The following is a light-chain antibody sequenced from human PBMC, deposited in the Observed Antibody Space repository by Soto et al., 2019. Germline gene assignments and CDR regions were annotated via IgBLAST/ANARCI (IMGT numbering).Light chain of an antibody. Sequence: AIRMTQSPSSFSASTGDRVTITCRASQGISSYLGWYQQKPGRAPTLLIYGASTLQSGVPSRFSGSGSGTDFTLTISGLQSEDFATYYCQQYYSYPFTFGPGTKVDIK. CDR3: QQYYSYPFT. CDR2: GAS. J-gene: IGKJ3*01. V-gene: IGKV1-8*01. CDR1: QGISSY.